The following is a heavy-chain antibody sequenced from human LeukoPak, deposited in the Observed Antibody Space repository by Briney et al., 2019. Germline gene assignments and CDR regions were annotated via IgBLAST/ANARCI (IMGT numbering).Heavy chain of an antibody. CDR3: ARDIGYCSSTSCYTHDY. D-gene: IGHD2-2*02. J-gene: IGHJ4*02. Sequence: ASVKVSCKASGYTFTGYYMHWVRQAPGQGLEWMVWINPNSGGTNYAQKFQGRVTMTRDTSISTAYMELSRLRSDDTAVYYCARDIGYCSSTSCYTHDYWGQGTLVTVSS. CDR1: GYTFTGYY. CDR2: INPNSGGT. V-gene: IGHV1-2*02.